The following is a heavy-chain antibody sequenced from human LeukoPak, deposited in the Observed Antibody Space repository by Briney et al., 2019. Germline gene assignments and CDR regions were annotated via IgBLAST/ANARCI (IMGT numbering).Heavy chain of an antibody. V-gene: IGHV3-30*03. CDR1: XFTFSXYG. CDR2: ITYDGRTD. CDR3: ARDSDGPAF. Sequence: RXSCXAXXFTFSXYGMHWVRQAPGKGLEWVAVITYDGRTDYYADSVKGRFTISRDYSENTLYLQMNSLRADDTAVYYCARDSDGPAFWGQGTPVTVSS. J-gene: IGHJ4*02. D-gene: IGHD5-24*01.